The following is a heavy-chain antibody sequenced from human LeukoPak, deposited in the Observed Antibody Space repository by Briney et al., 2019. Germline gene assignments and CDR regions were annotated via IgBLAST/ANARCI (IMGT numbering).Heavy chain of an antibody. D-gene: IGHD4-11*01. J-gene: IGHJ4*02. CDR2: ISSSGSTI. V-gene: IGHV3-11*01. Sequence: PGGSLRLSCAASGFTFSDYYMSWIRQAPGKGLEWVSYISSSGSTIYYADSVKGRFTISRDNAKNSLYLQMNSLKTEDTAVYFCTRLGEMTGVATSFDYWGQGTLVTVSS. CDR3: TRLGEMTGVATSFDY. CDR1: GFTFSDYY.